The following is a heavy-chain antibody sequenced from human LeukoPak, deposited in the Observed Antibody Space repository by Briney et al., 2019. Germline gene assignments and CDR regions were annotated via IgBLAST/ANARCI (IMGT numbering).Heavy chain of an antibody. V-gene: IGHV4-34*01. CDR1: GGSFSGYY. J-gene: IGHJ4*02. D-gene: IGHD5-18*01. CDR3: ARGSNSYDDY. Sequence: SETLSLTCAVYGGSFSGYYWSWIRQPPGKGLEWIGEINHSGSTNYNPSLKSRVTISVDTSKNQFSLKLSSVTAADTAVYCCARGSNSYDDYWGQGTLVTVSS. CDR2: INHSGST.